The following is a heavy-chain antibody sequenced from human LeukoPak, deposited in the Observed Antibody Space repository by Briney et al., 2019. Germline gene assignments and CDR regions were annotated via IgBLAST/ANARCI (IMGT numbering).Heavy chain of an antibody. J-gene: IGHJ4*02. Sequence: PSETLSLTCTVSGGSISSGGYYWSWIRQHSGKGLEWIGYIYYSGSTYYNPSLKSRVTISVDTSKNQFSLKLSSVTAADTAVYYCARGPTYDYFDYWGQGTLVTVSS. V-gene: IGHV4-31*03. CDR2: IYYSGST. CDR3: ARGPTYDYFDY. CDR1: GGSISSGGYY.